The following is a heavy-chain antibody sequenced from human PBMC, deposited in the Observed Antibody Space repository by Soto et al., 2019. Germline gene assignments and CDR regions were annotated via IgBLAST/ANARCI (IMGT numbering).Heavy chain of an antibody. CDR2: INTYNGNT. CDR3: AKVQEKWSKFFDY. V-gene: IGHV1-18*01. J-gene: IGHJ4*02. D-gene: IGHD2-15*01. Sequence: QVQLVQSGAEVKKPGASVKVSCKASGYTFTNYGVTWVRQAPGQGLEWMGWINTYNGNTNSAQKFQGRVTMTTDTSTSTAYMELRSLRSDDTAVYYCAKVQEKWSKFFDYWGQGNLVTVSS. CDR1: GYTFTNYG.